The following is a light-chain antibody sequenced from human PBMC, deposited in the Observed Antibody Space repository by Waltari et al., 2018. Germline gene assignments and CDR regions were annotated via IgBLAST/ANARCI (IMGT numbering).Light chain of an antibody. V-gene: IGLV3-19*01. CDR1: SLRTYY. J-gene: IGLJ2*01. CDR2: GKN. Sequence: SSELTQDPAVSVALGQTVRITCQGDSLRTYYGSWCRQKPGQAPLLVIYGKNNRPSVIPDRFSASSSGSTASLTITGAQAEDEAQYYCTSRDISGDVVFGGGTKLTVL. CDR3: TSRDISGDVV.